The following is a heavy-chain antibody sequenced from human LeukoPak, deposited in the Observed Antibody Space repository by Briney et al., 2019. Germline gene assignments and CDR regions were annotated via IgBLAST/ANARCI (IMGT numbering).Heavy chain of an antibody. J-gene: IGHJ4*02. Sequence: SETLSLTCTVSGGSISSYYWSWIRQPPGKGLEWIGYIYCSGSTNYNPSLKSRVTISVDTSKNQFSLKLSSVTAADTAVYYCAREVVAAPGTVDYWGQGTLVTVSS. CDR3: AREVVAAPGTVDY. CDR1: GGSISSYY. D-gene: IGHD6-13*01. V-gene: IGHV4-59*01. CDR2: IYCSGST.